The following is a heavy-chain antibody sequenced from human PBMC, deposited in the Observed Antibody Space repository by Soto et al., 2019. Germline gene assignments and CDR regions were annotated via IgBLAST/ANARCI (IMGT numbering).Heavy chain of an antibody. CDR1: GGTFGNSA. CDR3: AGSYHGSGSYWFYGMDV. CDR2: IIPSFATG. D-gene: IGHD3-10*01. J-gene: IGHJ6*02. V-gene: IGHV1-69*06. Sequence: QVQLVQSGAEVKKPGSSVKVSCKASGGTFGNSAISWVRQAPGQGLEWMGGIIPSFATGNSAPEFQGRLTITADKSTTTAYMELSSLRSEDTAVYYCAGSYHGSGSYWFYGMDVWGQGTTVTVSS.